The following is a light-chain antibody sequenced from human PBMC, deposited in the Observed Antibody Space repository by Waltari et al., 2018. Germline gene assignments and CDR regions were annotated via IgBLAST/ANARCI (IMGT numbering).Light chain of an antibody. CDR1: SNDVGGYNY. CDR3: NSVASSSTYV. V-gene: IGLV2-14*01. CDR2: DVT. Sequence: QSALTQPASVSGSPRQSITISCTGTSNDVGGYNYVSWYQQHPGKAPKLIIYDVTKRPSGVSNRFSGSKSGNTASLTISGLQTEDEADYYCNSVASSSTYVFGSGTRVTVL. J-gene: IGLJ1*01.